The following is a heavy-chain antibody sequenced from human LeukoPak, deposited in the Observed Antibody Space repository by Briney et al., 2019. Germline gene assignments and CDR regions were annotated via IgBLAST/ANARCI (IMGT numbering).Heavy chain of an antibody. CDR1: GFTFSSYA. J-gene: IGHJ4*02. V-gene: IGHV3-23*01. Sequence: PGGSLRLSCAASGFTFSSYAMSWVRQAPGKGLEWVSGLTGSGGNTYYADSVKGRFTISRDNSKNTLYLQMNSLRAEDTAVYYCARVYSSSCLDYWGQGTLVTVSS. CDR2: LTGSGGNT. CDR3: ARVYSSSCLDY. D-gene: IGHD6-13*01.